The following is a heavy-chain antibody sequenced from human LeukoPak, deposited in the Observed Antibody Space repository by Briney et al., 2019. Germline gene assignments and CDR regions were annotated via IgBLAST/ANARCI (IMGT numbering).Heavy chain of an antibody. Sequence: PGGSLRLCCAASGFTVSSNYMSWVRQAPGKGLEWVSIIYTSGSTYYADSVKGRFTISRDNSSNTLYLQMNSLRAEDTAVYYCARDWTYSSGPFDYWGQGTLVTVSS. CDR2: IYTSGST. D-gene: IGHD6-19*01. CDR1: GFTVSSNY. J-gene: IGHJ4*02. V-gene: IGHV3-66*01. CDR3: ARDWTYSSGPFDY.